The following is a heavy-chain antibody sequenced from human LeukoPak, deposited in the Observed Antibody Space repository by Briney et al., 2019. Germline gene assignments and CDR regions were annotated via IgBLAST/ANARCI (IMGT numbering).Heavy chain of an antibody. CDR2: ISWNSGSI. D-gene: IGHD3-10*01. Sequence: GGSLRLSCAASGFTFDDYAMHWVRHAPGKGLEWVSGISWNSGSIGYADSVKGRFTISRDNAKNSLYLQMNSLRAEDTALYYCAKDMGDYYGSGPFDYWGQGTLVTVSS. J-gene: IGHJ4*02. V-gene: IGHV3-9*01. CDR1: GFTFDDYA. CDR3: AKDMGDYYGSGPFDY.